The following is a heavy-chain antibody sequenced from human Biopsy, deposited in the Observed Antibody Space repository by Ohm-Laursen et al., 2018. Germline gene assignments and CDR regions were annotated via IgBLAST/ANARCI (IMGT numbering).Heavy chain of an antibody. V-gene: IGHV4-59*01. Sequence: SDTLSLTCNVSDGSINNYHWTWIRQAPGKTLEWIGSITYRGSTYYNPSLKSRVTVSIHTSRNQFSLKLTSVTAADTAVYYCARDSSSWYRHYYYAMDVWGQGTTVTVSS. CDR1: DGSINNYH. D-gene: IGHD6-13*01. CDR2: ITYRGST. J-gene: IGHJ6*02. CDR3: ARDSSSWYRHYYYAMDV.